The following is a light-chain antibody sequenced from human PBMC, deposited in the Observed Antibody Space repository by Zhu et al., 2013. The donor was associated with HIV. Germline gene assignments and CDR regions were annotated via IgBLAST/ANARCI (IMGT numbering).Light chain of an antibody. CDR3: QEYATSST. J-gene: IGKJ1*01. V-gene: IGKV3-20*01. Sequence: TVMTQSLATLSVSPGERATLSCTASQSVSSSYLTWYQQRPGQAPRLLIFGASSRASGIPDRFSGSGSGTDFTLTISRLEPEDFAVYYCQEYATSSTFGQGTKVEIK. CDR2: GAS. CDR1: QSVSSSY.